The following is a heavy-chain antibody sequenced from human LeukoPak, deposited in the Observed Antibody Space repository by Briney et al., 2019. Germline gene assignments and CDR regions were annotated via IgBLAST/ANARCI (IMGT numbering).Heavy chain of an antibody. CDR1: GFTFSSYG. J-gene: IGHJ4*02. V-gene: IGHV3-23*01. CDR3: AKDKGYDILTGYYPFDY. D-gene: IGHD3-9*01. CDR2: IRGSGGST. Sequence: GGPLRLSCAASGFTFSSYGMSWVRQAPGKGLEWVSAIRGSGGSTYYADSVKGRFTISRDNSKNTLYLQMNSLRAEDTAVYYCAKDKGYDILTGYYPFDYWGQGTLVTVSS.